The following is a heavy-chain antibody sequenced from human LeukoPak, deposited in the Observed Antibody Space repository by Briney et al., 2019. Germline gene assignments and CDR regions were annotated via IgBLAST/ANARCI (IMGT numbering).Heavy chain of an antibody. CDR1: GFTFTDYA. V-gene: IGHV3-30*04. Sequence: PGGSLRLSCVASGFTFTDYAFNWVRQAPGKEMEWVAIISSDGNTKSYADTLKGRFSISRDNSKNTLYLQMNSLRAEDTALYYCARHREDYYDSSGYYYGDLGAFDIWGQGTTVTVS. CDR2: ISSDGNTK. CDR3: ARHREDYYDSSGYYYGDLGAFDI. D-gene: IGHD3-22*01. J-gene: IGHJ3*02.